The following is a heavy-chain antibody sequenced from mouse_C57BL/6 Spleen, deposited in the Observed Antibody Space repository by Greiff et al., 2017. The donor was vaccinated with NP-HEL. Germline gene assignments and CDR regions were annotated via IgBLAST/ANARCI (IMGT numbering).Heavy chain of an antibody. D-gene: IGHD2-2*01. CDR3: TKGYYGYDGFAY. Sequence: VQLQQSGAELVRPGASVKLSCTASGFNIKDDYMHWVKQRPEQGLEWIGWIDPENGDTEYASKFQGKATITADTSSNTAYLQLSSLTSEDTAVYYCTKGYYGYDGFAYGGQGTLVTVSA. CDR1: GFNIKDDY. V-gene: IGHV14-4*01. J-gene: IGHJ3*01. CDR2: IDPENGDT.